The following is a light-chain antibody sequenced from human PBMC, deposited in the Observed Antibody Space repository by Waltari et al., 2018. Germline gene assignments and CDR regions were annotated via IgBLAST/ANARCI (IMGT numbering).Light chain of an antibody. CDR2: EST. J-gene: IGLJ2*01. V-gene: IGLV2-11*01. CDR3: SSYAGSNTGL. CDR1: SSDIVGYTY. Sequence: QAALTQPRSVSGSPGQSVPISCPGTSSDIVGYTYVSWYQQHPGTAPKLMIYESTKRPSGVSDRFSGSKSGNTASLTISGLQAEDEADFYCSSYAGSNTGLFGGGTRLTVL.